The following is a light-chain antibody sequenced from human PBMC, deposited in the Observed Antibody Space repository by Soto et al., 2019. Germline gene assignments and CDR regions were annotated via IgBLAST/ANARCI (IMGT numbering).Light chain of an antibody. CDR2: EVN. Sequence: QSALTQPASVSGSPGQSITISCTGTSSDVGTYNLVSWYQQHPDKAPKLIIYEVNKRPSGVSNRFFGSKSDNTASLTLSGIQAEDEAEYYCCSYAGSSTLVLGGGNKLTFL. V-gene: IGLV2-23*02. CDR3: CSYAGSSTLV. CDR1: SSDVGTYNL. J-gene: IGLJ2*01.